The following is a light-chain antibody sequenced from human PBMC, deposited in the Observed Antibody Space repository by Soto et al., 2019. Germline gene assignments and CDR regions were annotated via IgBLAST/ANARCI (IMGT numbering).Light chain of an antibody. CDR1: QGINSA. V-gene: IGKV1-13*02. CDR2: DAS. Sequence: AIQLTQSPSSLSASVGDRVTITCRASQGINSALAWYQQKPGKAPKLLIYDASSLESGVPSRFSGSGSGTDFTLTISSLQPQDFATYYCQQFNSYPRTFGPGTKVDIK. J-gene: IGKJ3*01. CDR3: QQFNSYPRT.